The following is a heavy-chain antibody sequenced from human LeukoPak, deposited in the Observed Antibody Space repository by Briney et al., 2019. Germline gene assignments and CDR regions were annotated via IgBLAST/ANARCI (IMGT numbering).Heavy chain of an antibody. J-gene: IGHJ4*02. CDR2: VYYTGST. CDR1: GGSISSYY. Sequence: SETLSLTCTVSGGSISSYYWSWVRQPPGKGLEWIGFVYYTGSTNYSPSLKSRVTISVDTSKNQFSLKLRSVTAADTAVYYCARISSSNWYNERGAFDVWGQGTLVTVSS. V-gene: IGHV4-59*01. CDR3: ARISSSNWYNERGAFDV. D-gene: IGHD6-13*01.